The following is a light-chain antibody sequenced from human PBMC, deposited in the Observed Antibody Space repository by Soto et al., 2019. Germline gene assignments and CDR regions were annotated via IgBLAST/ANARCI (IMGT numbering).Light chain of an antibody. CDR3: QQYGSSRKLT. CDR1: QSVSSSY. Sequence: EIVLTQSPGTLSLSPGERATLSCRASQSVSSSYLAWYQQKPGQAPRLLIYGASSRATGIPDRFSGSGSGTDFTLTISRLEPEDFAVYYCQQYGSSRKLTFGGGTKVEI. V-gene: IGKV3-20*01. J-gene: IGKJ4*01. CDR2: GAS.